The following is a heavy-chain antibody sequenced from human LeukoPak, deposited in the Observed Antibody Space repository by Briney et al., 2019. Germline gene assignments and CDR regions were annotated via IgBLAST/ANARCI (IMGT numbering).Heavy chain of an antibody. D-gene: IGHD1-26*01. J-gene: IGHJ4*02. CDR2: IYHSGST. V-gene: IGHV4-38-2*01. CDR1: GYSISSGYY. Sequence: KPSETLSLTCAVPGYSISSGYYWGWVRQPPGKGLEWIGSIYHSGSTYYNPSLKSRVTISVDTSKNQFSLKLSSVTAADTAVYYCARHLWELWGRYFDYWGQGTLVTVSS. CDR3: ARHLWELWGRYFDY.